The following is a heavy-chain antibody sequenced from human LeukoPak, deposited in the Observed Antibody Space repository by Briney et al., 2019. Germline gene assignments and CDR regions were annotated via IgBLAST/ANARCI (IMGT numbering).Heavy chain of an antibody. CDR2: INPDSVDT. V-gene: IGHV1-2*02. CDR3: ARDLRYVGAVDY. Sequence: ASVEVSCKTSGFHFTGHYIHWVRQAPGQGLEWMGWINPDSVDTKYVPKFQGRVTMTRDTSVSTVYMQLSNLRSDDTAMYFCARDLRYVGAVDYWGQGTLVTVSS. D-gene: IGHD1-26*01. CDR1: GFHFTGHY. J-gene: IGHJ4*02.